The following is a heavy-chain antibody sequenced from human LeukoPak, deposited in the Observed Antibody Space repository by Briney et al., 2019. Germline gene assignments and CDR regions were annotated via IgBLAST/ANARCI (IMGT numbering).Heavy chain of an antibody. Sequence: PSETLSLTCTVSGYSISSGYCWGWIRQPPGKGLEWIGSIYHTVRTYYNPSLKSRVTNSVDTSKNQFSLKLSSVTAADTAVYYCTTSSTWEYFDLWGRGTLVTVSS. V-gene: IGHV4-38-2*02. CDR2: IYHTVRT. CDR1: GYSISSGYC. D-gene: IGHD6-13*01. CDR3: TTSSTWEYFDL. J-gene: IGHJ2*01.